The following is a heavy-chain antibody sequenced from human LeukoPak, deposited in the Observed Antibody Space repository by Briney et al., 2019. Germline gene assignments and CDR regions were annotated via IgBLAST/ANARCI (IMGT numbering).Heavy chain of an antibody. D-gene: IGHD3-22*01. J-gene: IGHJ1*01. CDR1: GFTFSSYA. Sequence: GGSLRLSCAASGFTFSSYAMSWVRQAPGKGLEWVSAISGSGGSTYYADSVRGRFTISRDNSKNTLYLQMNSLRAEDTAVYYCAKGWGSSGSPRAEYFQHWGQGTLVTVSS. CDR2: ISGSGGST. CDR3: AKGWGSSGSPRAEYFQH. V-gene: IGHV3-23*01.